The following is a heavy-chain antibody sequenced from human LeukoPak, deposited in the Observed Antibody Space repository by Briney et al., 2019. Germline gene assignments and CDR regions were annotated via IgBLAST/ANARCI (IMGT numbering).Heavy chain of an antibody. V-gene: IGHV3-30*04. CDR3: ARSRGGGDCYCFDY. D-gene: IGHD2-21*02. CDR1: GFTFSSYA. Sequence: PGRSLRLSCAASGFTFSSYAMHWVRQAPGKGLEWVAVISYDGSNKYYADSVKGRFTISRDNSKNTLYLQMNSLRAEDTAVYYCARSRGGGDCYCFDYWGQGTLVTVSS. J-gene: IGHJ4*02. CDR2: ISYDGSNK.